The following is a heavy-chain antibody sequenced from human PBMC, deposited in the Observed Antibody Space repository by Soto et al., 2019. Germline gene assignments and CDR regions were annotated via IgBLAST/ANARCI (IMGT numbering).Heavy chain of an antibody. Sequence: HVQLVPSGAEVKKPGASVTFSCKASGYPLTGCYIQWVRHAPGQGLEWMAWINPHNGDTNTALKIQGRVTMTRDTSTKTTFMELTRLRSDDTDMYYCASDAGLAPVALSEWYLDLWGQGTSVSVSS. CDR1: GYPLTGCY. J-gene: IGHJ2*01. CDR3: ASDAGLAPVALSEWYLDL. CDR2: INPHNGDT. D-gene: IGHD4-17*01. V-gene: IGHV1-2*02.